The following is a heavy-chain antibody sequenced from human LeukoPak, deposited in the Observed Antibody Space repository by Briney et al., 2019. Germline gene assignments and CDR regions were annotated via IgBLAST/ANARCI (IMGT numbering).Heavy chain of an antibody. Sequence: PGGSLRLSCAASGFTFSSYWMHWVRQAPGKGLVWVSRINSDGDTIRYADSVKGRFTITRDNAKNTLYLQMNSLRAEDTAVYYCAKVDYDILTGYIDYWGQGTLVTVSS. D-gene: IGHD3-9*01. V-gene: IGHV3-74*01. CDR2: INSDGDTI. CDR3: AKVDYDILTGYIDY. J-gene: IGHJ4*02. CDR1: GFTFSSYW.